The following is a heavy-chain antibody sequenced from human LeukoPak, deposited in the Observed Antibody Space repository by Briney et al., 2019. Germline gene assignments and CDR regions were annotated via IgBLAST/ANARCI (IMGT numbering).Heavy chain of an antibody. J-gene: IGHJ3*02. V-gene: IGHV3-9*01. CDR1: GFTFDDYA. CDR3: EKDMGWELLLDDAFDI. D-gene: IGHD1-26*01. Sequence: PGRSLRLSCAASGFTFDDYAMHWVRQAPGKGLERVSSISWNSGSIGYADSVKGRFTISRDNAKNSLYLQMNSLRAEDTALYYCEKDMGWELLLDDAFDIWGQGTMVTVSS. CDR2: ISWNSGSI.